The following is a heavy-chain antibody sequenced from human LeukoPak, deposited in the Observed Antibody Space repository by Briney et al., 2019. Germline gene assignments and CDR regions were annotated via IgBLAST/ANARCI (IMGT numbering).Heavy chain of an antibody. V-gene: IGHV1-8*02. D-gene: IGHD1/OR15-1a*01. CDR2: MNPNSGNT. CDR1: GGTFSSYS. J-gene: IGHJ3*02. Sequence: ASVKVSCKASGGTFSSYSISWVRQATGQGLEWMGWMNPNSGNTGYAQKFQGRVTMTRNTSISTAYMELSSLRSEDTAVYYCASYGRTEGDAFDIWGQGTMVTVSS. CDR3: ASYGRTEGDAFDI.